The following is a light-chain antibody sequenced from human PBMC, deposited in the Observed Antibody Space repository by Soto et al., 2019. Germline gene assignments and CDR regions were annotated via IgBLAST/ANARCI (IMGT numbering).Light chain of an antibody. J-gene: IGLJ2*01. CDR1: RGHSSYA. Sequence: QLVLTQSPSASASLGASVKLTCTPSRGHSSYAIAWHQQQPEKGPRYLMKLSSDGSHSKGDGIPDRFSGSSSGAERYLTISSLQSEDEADYYCQTWDTGARVVFGGGTKLTVL. CDR3: QTWDTGARVV. V-gene: IGLV4-69*01. CDR2: LSSDGSH.